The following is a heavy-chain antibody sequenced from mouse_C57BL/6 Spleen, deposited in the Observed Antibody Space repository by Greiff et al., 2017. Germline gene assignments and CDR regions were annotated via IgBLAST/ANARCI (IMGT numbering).Heavy chain of an antibody. CDR1: GYTFTDYY. V-gene: IGHV1-26*01. D-gene: IGHD3-3*01. Sequence: VQLQQSGPELVKPGASVKISCKASGYTFTDYYMNWVKQSHGKSLEWIGDINPNNGGTSYNQKFKGKDTLTVDKSSSTAYMELRSLTSEDSAVYYCARGELLWFAYWGQGTLVTVSA. CDR3: ARGELLWFAY. J-gene: IGHJ3*01. CDR2: INPNNGGT.